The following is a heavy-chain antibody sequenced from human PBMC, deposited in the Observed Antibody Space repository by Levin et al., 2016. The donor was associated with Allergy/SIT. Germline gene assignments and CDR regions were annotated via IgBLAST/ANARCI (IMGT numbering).Heavy chain of an antibody. D-gene: IGHD3-22*01. CDR2: IDPSDSYT. J-gene: IGHJ5*02. CDR3: ATQRYNYDSSGYESWFDP. Sequence: KVSCKGSGYTFTSYWISWVRQMPGKGLEWMGRIDPSDSYTSYSPSFQGHVTISVDKSISTVYLQWSSLKASDTAMYYCATQRYNYDSSGYESWFDPWGQGTLVTVSS. CDR1: GYTFTSYW. V-gene: IGHV5-10-1*01.